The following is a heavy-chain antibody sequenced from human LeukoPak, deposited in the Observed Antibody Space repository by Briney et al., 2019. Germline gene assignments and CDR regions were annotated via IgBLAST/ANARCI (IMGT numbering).Heavy chain of an antibody. J-gene: IGHJ4*02. CDR2: IKQDVSEK. CDR3: ARDRGSSGWYEFDY. V-gene: IGHV3-7*01. CDR1: GFTSGTYW. D-gene: IGHD6-19*01. Sequence: GGSPRLSCAASGFTSGTYWMSWVRQAPGKGLEWVANIKQDVSEKYYVDSVRGRFTISRDKAKNSLYLQMNSLRAEDTAVYYCARDRGSSGWYEFDYWGQGTLVTVSS.